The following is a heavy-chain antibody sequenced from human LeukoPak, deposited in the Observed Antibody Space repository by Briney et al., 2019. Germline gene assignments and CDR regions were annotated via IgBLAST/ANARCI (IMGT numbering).Heavy chain of an antibody. V-gene: IGHV4-59*08. D-gene: IGHD2-21*02. CDR3: ARRMNCGGDCYYFDY. Sequence: SETLSLTCTVSGGSISNYYWSWIRQPPGKGLEWIGYIYYSGSTNYNPSLKSRVTISVDTSKNQFSLKLSSVTAADTAVYYCARRMNCGGDCYYFDYWGQGTLVTVSS. CDR2: IYYSGST. CDR1: GGSISNYY. J-gene: IGHJ4*02.